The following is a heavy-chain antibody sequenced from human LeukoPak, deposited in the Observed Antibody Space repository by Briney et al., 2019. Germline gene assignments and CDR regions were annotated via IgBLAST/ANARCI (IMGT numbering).Heavy chain of an antibody. D-gene: IGHD4-11*01. J-gene: IGHJ6*03. Sequence: GGSLRLSCAASGFTFSSYEMNWVRQAPGKGLEWVSYISSSGSTIYYADSVKGRFTISRDNAKNSLYLQMNSLRAEDTALYYCAREDYSSYVFYYYYYMDVWGKGTTVTVSS. CDR2: ISSSGSTI. CDR1: GFTFSSYE. CDR3: AREDYSSYVFYYYYYMDV. V-gene: IGHV3-48*03.